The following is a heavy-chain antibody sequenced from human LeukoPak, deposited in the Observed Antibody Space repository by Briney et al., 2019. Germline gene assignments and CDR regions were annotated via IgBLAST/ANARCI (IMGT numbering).Heavy chain of an antibody. J-gene: IGHJ4*02. CDR1: GYTFTSYY. D-gene: IGHD3-16*01. Sequence: ASVKVSCKASGYTFTSYYMHWVRQAPEQGPEWMGIINPSGGSTSYAQKFQGRVTMTRDTSTSTVYMELSSLRPEDTAVYYCARDFGEMVPLYWGQGTLVTVSS. V-gene: IGHV1-46*01. CDR3: ARDFGEMVPLY. CDR2: INPSGGST.